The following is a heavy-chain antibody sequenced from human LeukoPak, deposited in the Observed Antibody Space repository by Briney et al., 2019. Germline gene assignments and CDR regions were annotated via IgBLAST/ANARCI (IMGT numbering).Heavy chain of an antibody. V-gene: IGHV3-66*01. D-gene: IGHD5-18*01. CDR3: ARDSGNGYSYGYAPDY. CDR2: IYSGGST. Sequence: LTCAVYGGSFSGYYWSWVRQAPGKGLEWVSVIYSGGSTYYADSVKGRFTISRDNSKNTLYLQMNSLRAEDTAVYYCARDSGNGYSYGYAPDYWGQGTLVTVSS. CDR1: GGSFSGYY. J-gene: IGHJ4*02.